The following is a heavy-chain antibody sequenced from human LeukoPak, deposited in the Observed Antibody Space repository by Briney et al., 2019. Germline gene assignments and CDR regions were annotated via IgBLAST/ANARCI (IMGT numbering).Heavy chain of an antibody. CDR2: IYHSGST. V-gene: IGHV4-30-2*01. D-gene: IGHD3-16*01. Sequence: SQTLSLTCAVSGGSISSGGYSWSWTRQPPGKGLEWIGYIYHSGSTYYNPSLKSRVTISVDRSKNQFSLKLSSVTAADTAVYYCARDQNGGNDYWGQGTLVTVSS. J-gene: IGHJ4*02. CDR1: GGSISSGGYS. CDR3: ARDQNGGNDY.